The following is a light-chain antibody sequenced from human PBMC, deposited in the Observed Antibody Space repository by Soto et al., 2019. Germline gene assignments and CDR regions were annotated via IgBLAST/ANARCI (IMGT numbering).Light chain of an antibody. CDR3: QQYNTYST. Sequence: AIQLTQSPSSLSASVGDRVTITCRASQGIRNDLGWYQQKPGKAPKLLIYAASSLQSGVPSRFSGSASGTDFTLTISSLQPEDFATYYCQQYNTYSTFGQGTRLEIK. V-gene: IGKV1-6*01. J-gene: IGKJ5*01. CDR2: AAS. CDR1: QGIRND.